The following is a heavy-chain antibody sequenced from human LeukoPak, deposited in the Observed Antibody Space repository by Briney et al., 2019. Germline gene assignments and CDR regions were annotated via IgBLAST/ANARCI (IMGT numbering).Heavy chain of an antibody. V-gene: IGHV3-7*01. CDR1: GFTFNTYW. CDR2: IKQDGTEK. D-gene: IGHD3-3*01. Sequence: GGSVRLSCAASGFTFNTYWMSWVRQVPGKGLEWVANIKQDGTEKYYVDSVKGRFTISRDNAENSLYLQMNSLRAEGAAVYYCVSLYHDFWRGYLPFDYWGEGTMVIVSS. CDR3: VSLYHDFWRGYLPFDY. J-gene: IGHJ4*02.